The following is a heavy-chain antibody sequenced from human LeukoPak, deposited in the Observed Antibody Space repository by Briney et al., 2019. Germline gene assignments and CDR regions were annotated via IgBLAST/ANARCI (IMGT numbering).Heavy chain of an antibody. CDR2: ISYDGSNK. D-gene: IGHD6-19*01. CDR1: GFTFSSYG. Sequence: PGRPLRLSCTASGFTFSSYGMHWVRQAPGKGLEWVADISYDGSNKYYADSVKGRFTISRDNSKNTLYLQMNSLRAEDTAVYYCAKDAGWLVSSLDYWGQGTLVTVSS. V-gene: IGHV3-30*18. J-gene: IGHJ4*02. CDR3: AKDAGWLVSSLDY.